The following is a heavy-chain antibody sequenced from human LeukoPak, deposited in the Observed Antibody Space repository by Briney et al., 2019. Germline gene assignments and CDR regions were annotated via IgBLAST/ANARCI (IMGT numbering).Heavy chain of an antibody. CDR1: GFTVSSNY. J-gene: IGHJ6*02. CDR2: IYSGGST. Sequence: PGGSLRLSCAASGFTVSSNYMSWVRQAPGKGLEWVSVIYSGGSTYYADSVKGRFTISRDNSKNTLYLQMNSLRAEDTAVYYCARDRVAVAGTDDYYYYYGMDVWGQGTTVTVSS. CDR3: ARDRVAVAGTDDYYYYYGMDV. V-gene: IGHV3-66*01. D-gene: IGHD6-19*01.